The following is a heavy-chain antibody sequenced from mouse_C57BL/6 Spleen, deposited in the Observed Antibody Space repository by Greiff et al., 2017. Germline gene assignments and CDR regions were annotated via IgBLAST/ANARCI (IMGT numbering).Heavy chain of an antibody. J-gene: IGHJ4*01. CDR3: ARHDDGYYDAMDY. CDR2: ISSGGSYT. Sequence: EVKLVESGGALVKPGGSLKLSCAASGFTFSSYGMSWVRQTPDKRLEWVATISSGGSYTYYPDSVQGRFTISRDNAKNTLYLQMSSLKSEDTAMYYCARHDDGYYDAMDYWGQGTSVTVSS. CDR1: GFTFSSYG. D-gene: IGHD2-3*01. V-gene: IGHV5-6*01.